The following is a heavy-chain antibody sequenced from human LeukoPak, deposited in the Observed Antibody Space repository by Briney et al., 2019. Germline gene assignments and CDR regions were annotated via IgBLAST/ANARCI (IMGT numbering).Heavy chain of an antibody. D-gene: IGHD6-25*01. CDR3: ARHYGSAWFAH. CDR1: GYTFTNYW. J-gene: IGHJ5*02. V-gene: IGHV5-51*01. Sequence: GESLRISCKTSGYTFTNYWLAWVRQMPGKGLERVGIFNPRDSSTRYSPSFQGQVTFSADSSVSTAYLQWSSLRASDTAMYYCARHYGSAWFAHWGQGTQVTVSS. CDR2: FNPRDSST.